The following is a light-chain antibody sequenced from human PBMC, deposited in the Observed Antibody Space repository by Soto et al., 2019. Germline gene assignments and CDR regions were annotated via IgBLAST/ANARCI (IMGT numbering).Light chain of an antibody. CDR1: QSVSSN. Sequence: EIVMTQSPATLSVSPGERATLSCRASQSVSSNLAWYQQKTGQAPRLLIYGASTRATGLPARFSGSGSGTEFTLTISSRQSEDFAVYYCQQYNNWPPQITFGQGTRLEIK. CDR2: GAS. CDR3: QQYNNWPPQIT. J-gene: IGKJ5*01. V-gene: IGKV3-15*01.